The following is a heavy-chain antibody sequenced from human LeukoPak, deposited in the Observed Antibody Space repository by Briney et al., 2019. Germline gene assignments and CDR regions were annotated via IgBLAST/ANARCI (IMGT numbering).Heavy chain of an antibody. D-gene: IGHD6-6*01. CDR3: ATETLSSIAARLDY. CDR2: FDPEDGET. CDR1: GYTLTELS. Sequence: GASVKVSCKVSGYTLTELSMHWVRQAPGKGLEWMGGFDPEDGETIYAQKFQGRVTMTEDTSTDTAYMELSSLRSEDTAAYYCATETLSSIAARLDYWGQGTLVTVSS. V-gene: IGHV1-24*01. J-gene: IGHJ4*02.